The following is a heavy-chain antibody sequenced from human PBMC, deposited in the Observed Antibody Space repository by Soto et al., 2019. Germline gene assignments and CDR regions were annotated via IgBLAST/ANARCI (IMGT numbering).Heavy chain of an antibody. CDR1: GGSVSSGSYY. V-gene: IGHV4-61*01. Sequence: PSETLSLTCTVSGGSVSSGSYYWSWIRQPPGKGLEWIGYIYYSGSTNYNPSLKSRATISVDTSKNQFSLKLSSVTAADTAVYYCARGILPGIAVAGKQTRSLSWFDPWGQGTLVTAPQ. CDR2: IYYSGST. J-gene: IGHJ5*02. CDR3: ARGILPGIAVAGKQTRSLSWFDP. D-gene: IGHD6-19*01.